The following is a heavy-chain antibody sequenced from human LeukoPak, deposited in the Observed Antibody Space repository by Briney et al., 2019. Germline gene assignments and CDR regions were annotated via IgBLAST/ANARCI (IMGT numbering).Heavy chain of an antibody. CDR1: GGSINSYY. J-gene: IGHJ4*02. Sequence: ASETLSLTCTVSGGSINSYYWSWIRQPAGKGLEWIGRIYTSGSTNCNPSLKSRVTMSIDTSKNQFSLKLSSVTAADTSVYYCARDLDDILFYYWGQGTLVTVSS. CDR3: ARDLDDILFYY. D-gene: IGHD3-9*01. V-gene: IGHV4-4*07. CDR2: IYTSGST.